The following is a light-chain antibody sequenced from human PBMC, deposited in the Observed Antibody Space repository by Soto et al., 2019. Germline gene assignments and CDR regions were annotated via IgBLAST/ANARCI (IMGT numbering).Light chain of an antibody. CDR3: QNYDDAPLT. CDR2: GAS. V-gene: IGKV1-27*01. J-gene: IGKJ4*01. CDR1: RDIRDY. Sequence: DIQVTQSPSSLSASIGDRVTITCRTSRDIRDYLAWYQQKSGRVPELLIYGASPLQSGVSSRFSGSGFGTDFTLTIRSLQPEDVGTYYCQNYDDAPLTCGGGTKVDI.